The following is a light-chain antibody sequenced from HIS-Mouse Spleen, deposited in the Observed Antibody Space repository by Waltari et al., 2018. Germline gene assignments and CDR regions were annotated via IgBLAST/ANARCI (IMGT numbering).Light chain of an antibody. Sequence: SYELTQPPSVSVSPGQTARITCSGDALPKQYAYWYQQKPGQAPVRVIYKDSERPSGIPERLSGSSSGTTVTLTISGVQAEDEADYYCQSADSSGTGWVFGGGTKLTVL. J-gene: IGLJ3*02. CDR2: KDS. CDR1: ALPKQY. V-gene: IGLV3-25*03. CDR3: QSADSSGTGWV.